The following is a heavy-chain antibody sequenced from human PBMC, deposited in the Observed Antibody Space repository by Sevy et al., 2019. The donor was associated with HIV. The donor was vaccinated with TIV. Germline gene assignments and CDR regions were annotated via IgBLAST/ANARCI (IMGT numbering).Heavy chain of an antibody. CDR1: GFTFSSYA. Sequence: GGSLRLSCAASGFTFSSYAMSWVRQAPGKGLEWVSAISGSGGSTYYADSVKGRFTISRDNSKNTLYLQMNSLRAEDTAVYYCAKAPGRYSGQWLVGAEYYFDYWGQGTLVTVSS. D-gene: IGHD6-19*01. CDR2: ISGSGGST. CDR3: AKAPGRYSGQWLVGAEYYFDY. J-gene: IGHJ4*02. V-gene: IGHV3-23*01.